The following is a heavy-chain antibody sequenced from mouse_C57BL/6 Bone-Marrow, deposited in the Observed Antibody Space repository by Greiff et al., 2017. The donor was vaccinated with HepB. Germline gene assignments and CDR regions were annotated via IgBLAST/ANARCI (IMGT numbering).Heavy chain of an antibody. D-gene: IGHD2-4*01. CDR3: VGDYDGGAPWFAY. CDR1: GYTFTSHW. Sequence: VQLQQSGPELVRPGASVKISCKAPGYTFTSHWMQWVRQRPGQGLEWIGEIFPGSGSTYYNEKFKGKATLTVDTSSSTAYMQLSSLTSEDSAVYFCVGDYDGGAPWFAYWGQGTLVTVSA. CDR2: IFPGSGST. V-gene: IGHV1-56*01. J-gene: IGHJ3*01.